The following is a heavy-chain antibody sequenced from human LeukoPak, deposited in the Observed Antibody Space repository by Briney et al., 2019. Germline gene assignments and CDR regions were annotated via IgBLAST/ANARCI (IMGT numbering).Heavy chain of an antibody. CDR2: INHSGST. CDR3: ARVAAAGNYYFDY. Sequence: PSETLSLTCAVYGGSFSGYYWSWIRQPPGKGLEWIGEINHSGSTSYNPSLKSRVTISIDTSKNQFSLKLSSVTAADTAVYFCARVAAAGNYYFDYWGQGTLVTVSS. J-gene: IGHJ4*02. CDR1: GGSFSGYY. D-gene: IGHD6-13*01. V-gene: IGHV4-34*01.